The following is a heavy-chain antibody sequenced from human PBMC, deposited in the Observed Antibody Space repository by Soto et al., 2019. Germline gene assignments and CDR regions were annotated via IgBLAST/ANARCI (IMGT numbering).Heavy chain of an antibody. CDR3: ARYRGDGYERV. J-gene: IGHJ4*02. CDR2: IIPILGIA. V-gene: IGHV1-69*02. Sequence: QVQLVQSGAEVKKPGSSVKVSCKASGGTFSSYTISWVRQAPGQGLEWMGRIIPILGIANYAQKFQGRVTITADKFTSTAHMELSSLRSEDTAVYYCARYRGDGYERVWGQGTLVTVSS. D-gene: IGHD5-12*01. CDR1: GGTFSSYT.